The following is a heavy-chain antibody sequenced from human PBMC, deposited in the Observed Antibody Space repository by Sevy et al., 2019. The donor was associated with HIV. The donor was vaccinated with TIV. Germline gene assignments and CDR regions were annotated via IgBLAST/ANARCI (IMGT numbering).Heavy chain of an antibody. J-gene: IGHJ6*02. Sequence: GESLKISCKGSGYSFTSYWIGWVRQMPGKGLEWMGIIYPGDSDTRYSPSFQGQVTISADKSISTAYLQWGSLKASDTAMYYCASASPIGYCSSTSCYPYYYYGMDVWGQGTTVTVSS. CDR1: GYSFTSYW. D-gene: IGHD2-2*01. CDR3: ASASPIGYCSSTSCYPYYYYGMDV. CDR2: IYPGDSDT. V-gene: IGHV5-51*01.